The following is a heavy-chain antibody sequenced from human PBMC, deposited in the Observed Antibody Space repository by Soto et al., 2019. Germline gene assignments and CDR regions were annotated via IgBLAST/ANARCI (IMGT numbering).Heavy chain of an antibody. CDR3: ARDCFRVSPSYYYYYYGMDV. CDR1: GFTFSSYS. CDR2: ISSSSSYI. J-gene: IGHJ6*02. V-gene: IGHV3-21*01. Sequence: EVQLVESGGGLVKPGGSLRLSCAASGFTFSSYSMNWVRQAPGKGLEWVSSISSSSSYIYYADSVKGRFTISRDNAKNSLYLQMNSLRAEDTAVYYCARDCFRVSPSYYYYYYGMDVWGQGTTVTVSS. D-gene: IGHD6-6*01.